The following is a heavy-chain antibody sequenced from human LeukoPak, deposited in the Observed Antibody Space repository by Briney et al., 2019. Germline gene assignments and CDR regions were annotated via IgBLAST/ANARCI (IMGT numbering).Heavy chain of an antibody. CDR3: ARLALGHFDY. V-gene: IGHV4-39*01. J-gene: IGHJ4*02. Sequence: PSETLSLTCTVSGGSISSSNYYWGWIRQPPGKGLERIGSIYYSGSTCYNPSLKSRVTISVDTSKNQFSLKLTSETAADTAVYYCARLALGHFDYWGQGTLVTVSS. D-gene: IGHD1-26*01. CDR2: IYYSGST. CDR1: GGSISSSNYY.